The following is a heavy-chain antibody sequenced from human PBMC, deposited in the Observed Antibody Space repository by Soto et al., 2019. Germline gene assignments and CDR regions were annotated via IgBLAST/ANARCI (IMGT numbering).Heavy chain of an antibody. D-gene: IGHD7-27*01. CDR3: ARLGNYFDY. V-gene: IGHV3-48*03. CDR1: GFTFSSYE. Sequence: GGSLRLSCAASGFTFSSYEMNWVRQAPGKGLEWVSYIRSSGSTTYYADSVKGRFTISRDNAKNSLNLQMNSLRAEDTAVYYCARLGNYFDYWGQGDLVTVSS. J-gene: IGHJ4*02. CDR2: IRSSGSTT.